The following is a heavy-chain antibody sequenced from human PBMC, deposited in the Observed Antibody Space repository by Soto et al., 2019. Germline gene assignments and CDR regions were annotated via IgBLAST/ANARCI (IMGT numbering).Heavy chain of an antibody. CDR3: ARAIGPTLFDY. J-gene: IGHJ4*02. Sequence: LRLSCSASGFTFSSYDMHWVRQGTGKGLEWVSAIGTTGDTYYAGSVKGRFTISRENAKNSLYLQMNSLRAGDTAIYFCARAIGPTLFDYWGQGTLVTVSS. CDR2: IGTTGDT. CDR1: GFTFSSYD. D-gene: IGHD3-22*01. V-gene: IGHV3-13*04.